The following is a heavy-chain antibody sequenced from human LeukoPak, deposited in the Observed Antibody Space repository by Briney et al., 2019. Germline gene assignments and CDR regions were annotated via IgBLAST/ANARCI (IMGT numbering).Heavy chain of an antibody. D-gene: IGHD5-18*01. CDR3: ARSSANTAPFYFDY. J-gene: IGHJ4*02. CDR2: IYHSGST. Sequence: SETLSLTCAVSSGSISSSNWWSWVRQPPGKGLEWIGEIYHSGSTNYNPSLKSRVTISVDKSKNQFSLKLSSVTAADTAVYYCARSSANTAPFYFDYWGQGTLVTVSS. CDR1: SGSISSSNW. V-gene: IGHV4-4*02.